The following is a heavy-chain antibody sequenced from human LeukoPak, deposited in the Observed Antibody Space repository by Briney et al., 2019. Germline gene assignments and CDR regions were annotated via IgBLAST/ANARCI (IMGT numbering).Heavy chain of an antibody. CDR1: GXSFTNYW. V-gene: IGHV5-10-1*01. D-gene: IGHD6-13*01. Sequence: GESLKISFKGSGXSFTNYWINWVRQMPGKGLEWMGRIDPSDSYTNYSPSFQGHVTISADKSISTAYLQWSSLKASDTAMYYCARNPSGYHFDYWGQGTLVTVSS. CDR3: ARNPSGYHFDY. CDR2: IDPSDSYT. J-gene: IGHJ4*02.